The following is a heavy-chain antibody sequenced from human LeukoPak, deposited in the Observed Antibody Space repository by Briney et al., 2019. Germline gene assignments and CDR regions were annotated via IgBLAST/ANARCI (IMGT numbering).Heavy chain of an antibody. V-gene: IGHV3-7*01. J-gene: IGHJ4*02. D-gene: IGHD2/OR15-2a*01. CDR1: GLTFSSSW. CDR2: INPDGIRR. CDR3: ARDLAFSRLDY. Sequence: GGSLRLSCAVSGLTFSSSWMDWVRQAPGKGLEWVASINPDGIRRYSADSVKGRFTISRDNARNSLYLQMDSLRVEDTAFYYCARDLAFSRLDYWGQGVLVTVSS.